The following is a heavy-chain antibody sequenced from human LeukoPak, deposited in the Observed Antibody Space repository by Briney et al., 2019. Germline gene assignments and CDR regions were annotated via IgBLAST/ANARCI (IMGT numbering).Heavy chain of an antibody. Sequence: PGGSLRLSCAASGFTFSSYAMHWVRQAPGKGLEWVAVISYDGSNKYYADSVKGRFTISRDNSKNTLYLQMNSLRAEDTAVYYCARASGGGWFGYWGQGTLVTVSS. CDR1: GFTFSSYA. CDR3: ARASGGGWFGY. J-gene: IGHJ4*02. D-gene: IGHD6-19*01. CDR2: ISYDGSNK. V-gene: IGHV3-30*04.